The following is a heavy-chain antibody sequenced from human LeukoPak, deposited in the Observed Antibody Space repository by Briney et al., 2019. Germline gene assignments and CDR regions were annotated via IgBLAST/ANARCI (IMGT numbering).Heavy chain of an antibody. Sequence: GGSLRLSCAASGFTFSTYSMNWVRQAPGKGLGWVSSISSSGGYIYYADSVKGRFTISRDNAKNSLSLQMNSLRAEDTAVYYCARDRYGDYSFDYWGQGTLVTVSS. V-gene: IGHV3-21*01. CDR1: GFTFSTYS. CDR2: ISSSGGYI. J-gene: IGHJ4*02. D-gene: IGHD4-17*01. CDR3: ARDRYGDYSFDY.